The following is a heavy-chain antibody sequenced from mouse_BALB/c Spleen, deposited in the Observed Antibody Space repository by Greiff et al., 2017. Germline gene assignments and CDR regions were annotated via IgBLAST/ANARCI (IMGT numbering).Heavy chain of an antibody. CDR1: GISITTGNYR. V-gene: IGHV3-5*02. CDR2: IYYSGTI. Sequence: EVQLQESGPGLVKPSQTVSLTCTVTGISITTGNYRWSWIRQFPGNKLEWIGYIYYSGTITYNPSLTSRTTITRDTSKNQFFLEMNSLTAEDTATYYCARDQGYYGSSYDAMDYWGQGTSVTVSS. J-gene: IGHJ4*01. CDR3: ARDQGYYGSSYDAMDY. D-gene: IGHD1-1*01.